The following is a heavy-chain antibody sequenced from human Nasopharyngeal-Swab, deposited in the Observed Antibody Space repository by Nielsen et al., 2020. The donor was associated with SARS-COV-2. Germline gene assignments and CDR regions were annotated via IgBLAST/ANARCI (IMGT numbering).Heavy chain of an antibody. Sequence: SETLFLTCTYKGVSFTGIFWNWVRQPPGKGLEWIGEVSHSGTATYNPSLTGRVTISLDTAWSQFSLRLSSLSDADTAVYFCARGGQDNALDVWDQGTKVTVSS. D-gene: IGHD1-1*01. V-gene: IGHV4-34*01. CDR2: VSHSGTA. J-gene: IGHJ6*02. CDR1: GVSFTGIF. CDR3: ARGGQDNALDV.